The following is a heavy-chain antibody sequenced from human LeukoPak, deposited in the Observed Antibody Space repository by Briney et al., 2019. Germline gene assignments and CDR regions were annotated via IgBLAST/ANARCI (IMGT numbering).Heavy chain of an antibody. V-gene: IGHV4-59*01. J-gene: IGHJ3*02. CDR1: GGSISSYY. Sequence: SETLSLTCTVSGGSISSYYWSWIRQPPGKGLEWIGYIYYSGSTNYNPFLKSRVTISVDTSKNQFSLKLSSVTAADTAVYYCARDYSGYDAFDIWGQGTMVTVSS. D-gene: IGHD5-12*01. CDR3: ARDYSGYDAFDI. CDR2: IYYSGST.